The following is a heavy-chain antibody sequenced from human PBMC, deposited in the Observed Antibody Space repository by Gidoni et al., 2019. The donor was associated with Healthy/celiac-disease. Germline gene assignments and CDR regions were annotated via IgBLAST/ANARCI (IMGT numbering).Heavy chain of an antibody. V-gene: IGHV3-21*01. J-gene: IGHJ2*01. CDR3: ARFYSGYSSSWAPDWYFDL. CDR1: GFTFSSSS. D-gene: IGHD6-13*01. CDR2: ISSSSSYI. Sequence: EVQLVESGGGLVKPGGSLRLSCAASGFTFSSSSMNWVRQAPGKGLEWVSSISSSSSYIYYADSVKGRFTISRDNAKNSLYLQMNSLRAEDTAVYYCARFYSGYSSSWAPDWYFDLWGRGTLVTVSS.